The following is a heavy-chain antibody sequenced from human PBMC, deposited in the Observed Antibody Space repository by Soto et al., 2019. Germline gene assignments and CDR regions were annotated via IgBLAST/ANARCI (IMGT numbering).Heavy chain of an antibody. Sequence: PGGSLRLSCAASGFTFSAYSMNWVRQAPGKGLEWVSSIRSSGNYIYYADSVKGRFTISRDNSKNSLYLQMNSLRVEDTAVYYCAKDRLGGNFDYWGQGTQVTVSS. CDR1: GFTFSAYS. CDR3: AKDRLGGNFDY. J-gene: IGHJ4*02. CDR2: IRSSGNYI. V-gene: IGHV3-21*04.